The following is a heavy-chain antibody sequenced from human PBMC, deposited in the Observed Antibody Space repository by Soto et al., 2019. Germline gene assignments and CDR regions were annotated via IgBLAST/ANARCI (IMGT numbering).Heavy chain of an antibody. CDR2: INPNSGGT. D-gene: IGHD3-10*01. Sequence: ASVKVSCKASGYTFTGYYMHWVRQAPGQGLEWMGWINPNSGGTNYAQKFQGRVTMTRDTSISTAYMELSRPRSDDTAVYYCARDGESETDGGYYYGMDVWGQGTTVTVSS. CDR1: GYTFTGYY. V-gene: IGHV1-2*02. CDR3: ARDGESETDGGYYYGMDV. J-gene: IGHJ6*02.